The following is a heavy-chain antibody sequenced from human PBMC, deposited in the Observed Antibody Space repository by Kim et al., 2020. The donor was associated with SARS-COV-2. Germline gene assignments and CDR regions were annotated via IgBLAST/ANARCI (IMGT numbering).Heavy chain of an antibody. D-gene: IGHD5-18*01. Sequence: GGSLRLSCAASGFTFTSYAMHWVRQAPGKGLEWVAVISYDGSNKYYADSVKGRFTISRDNSKNTLYLQMNSLRAEDTAVYYCARCGNVDTAMVCYFDYWGQGTLVTVSS. CDR3: ARCGNVDTAMVCYFDY. V-gene: IGHV3-30*04. CDR1: GFTFTSYA. J-gene: IGHJ4*02. CDR2: ISYDGSNK.